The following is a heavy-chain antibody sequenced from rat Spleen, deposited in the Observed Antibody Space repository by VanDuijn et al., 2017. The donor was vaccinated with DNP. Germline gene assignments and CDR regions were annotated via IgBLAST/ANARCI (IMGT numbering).Heavy chain of an antibody. V-gene: IGHV5S23*01. Sequence: EVQLVESGGGLVQPGRSLKLSCAASGFTFSNYDMAWVRQAPTKGLEWIASISTGGGNTYYRDSVKGRFTISRDNAKNTQYLKMDSLRAEDTATYYCARQDYSSYIDGYVDLWGPGTMVTVSS. J-gene: IGHJ1*01. CDR2: ISTGGGNT. CDR3: ARQDYSSYIDGYVDL. CDR1: GFTFSNYD. D-gene: IGHD1-2*01.